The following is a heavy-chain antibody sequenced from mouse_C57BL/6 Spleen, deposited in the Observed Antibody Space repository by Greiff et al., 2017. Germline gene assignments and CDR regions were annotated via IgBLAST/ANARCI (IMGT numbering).Heavy chain of an antibody. CDR1: GYTFTDYE. Sequence: VQLQQSGAELVRPGASVTLSSKASGYTFTDYEMHWVKQTPVHGLEWIGAIDPETGGTAYNQKFKGKAILTADKSSSTAYMELRSLTSEDSAVYYCTRGELWSYWGQGTLVTVSA. V-gene: IGHV1-15*01. CDR3: TRGELWSY. CDR2: IDPETGGT. J-gene: IGHJ3*01. D-gene: IGHD1-1*02.